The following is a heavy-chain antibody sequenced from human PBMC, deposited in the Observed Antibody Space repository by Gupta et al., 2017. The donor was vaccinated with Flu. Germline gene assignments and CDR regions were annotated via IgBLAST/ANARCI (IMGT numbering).Heavy chain of an antibody. V-gene: IGHV3-23*01. CDR1: GFPFSSYA. Sequence: EVQLLESGGGLVQPGGSLRLSCAASGFPFSSYAMSWVRQAPGKGLEWVSAISGSGDTTYYADSVKGRFAISRDNSKNTLSLQMSSLRAEDTAVYYCAKDRDSLVRGVIYWGQGTLVTVYS. CDR3: AKDRDSLVRGVIY. J-gene: IGHJ4*02. D-gene: IGHD3-10*01. CDR2: ISGSGDTT.